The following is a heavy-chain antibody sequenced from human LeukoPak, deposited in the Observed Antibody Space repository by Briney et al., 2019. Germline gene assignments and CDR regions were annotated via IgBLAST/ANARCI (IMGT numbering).Heavy chain of an antibody. CDR3: ARDSSGYSNFHWFDP. CDR1: GFTFSSYS. Sequence: GGSLRLSCAASGFTFSSYSMNWVRQAPGKGREWVSSISSSSSYIYYADSVKGRFTISRDNTKNSLYLQMNSLRAEDTAVYYCARDSSGYSNFHWFDPWGQGTVVTVSS. CDR2: ISSSSSYI. D-gene: IGHD4-4*01. V-gene: IGHV3-21*01. J-gene: IGHJ5*02.